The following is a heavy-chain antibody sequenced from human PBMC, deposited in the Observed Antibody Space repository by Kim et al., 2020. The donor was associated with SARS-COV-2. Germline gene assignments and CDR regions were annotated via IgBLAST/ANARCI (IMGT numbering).Heavy chain of an antibody. J-gene: IGHJ4*02. V-gene: IGHV3-30*18. CDR3: AKDCVRPGKQTGRVDY. CDR1: GFTFSSYG. D-gene: IGHD6-6*01. Sequence: GGSLRLSCAASGFTFSSYGMHWVRQAPGKGLEWVAVISYDGSNKYYADSVNGRFTISRDNSKNTLYLQMNSLRAEDTAVYYCAKDCVRPGKQTGRVDYWGQGTLVTVSS. CDR2: ISYDGSNK.